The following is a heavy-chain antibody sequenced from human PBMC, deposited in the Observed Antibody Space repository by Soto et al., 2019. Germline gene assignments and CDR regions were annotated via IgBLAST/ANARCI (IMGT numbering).Heavy chain of an antibody. D-gene: IGHD2-2*01. CDR3: ARGTHAPPYYFDY. CDR2: IYYSGST. Sequence: QVQLQESGPGLVKPSQTLSLTCTVSGGSISSGGYYWSWIRQHPGKGLEWIGYIYYSGSTYYNPSLKSRVTISVDTSQNQFSRKLSSVTAADTAVYYCARGTHAPPYYFDYWGQGTLVTVSS. CDR1: GGSISSGGYY. J-gene: IGHJ4*02. V-gene: IGHV4-31*03.